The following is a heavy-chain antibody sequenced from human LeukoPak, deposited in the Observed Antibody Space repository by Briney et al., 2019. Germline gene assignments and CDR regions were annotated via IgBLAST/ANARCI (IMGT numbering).Heavy chain of an antibody. J-gene: IGHJ4*02. Sequence: GGSLRLSCAASGFTFSSYATHWVRQAPGKGLEWVAVISYDGSNKYYADSVKGRFTISRDNSKNTLYLQMNSLRAEDTAVYYCARGPTYFWGQGTLVTVSS. CDR2: ISYDGSNK. CDR1: GFTFSSYA. CDR3: ARGPTYF. V-gene: IGHV3-30-3*01.